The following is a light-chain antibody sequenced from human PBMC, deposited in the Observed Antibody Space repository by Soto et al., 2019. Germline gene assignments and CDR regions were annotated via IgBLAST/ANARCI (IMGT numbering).Light chain of an antibody. Sequence: DIVMTQSPLSLPVTPGEPASISCRSSQSLLYSNGYNYLDWYLQKPGQSPQLLIYLGSNRASGVPDRFSGSGSGTDFTLKISRVEAEDVGVYYCMQALQTPITFGQGTRLEN. CDR1: QSLLYSNGYNY. J-gene: IGKJ5*01. CDR2: LGS. CDR3: MQALQTPIT. V-gene: IGKV2-28*01.